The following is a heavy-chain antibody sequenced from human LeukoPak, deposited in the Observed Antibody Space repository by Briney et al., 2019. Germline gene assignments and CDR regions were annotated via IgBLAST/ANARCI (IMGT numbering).Heavy chain of an antibody. CDR3: ARDNSVGDNAWWFDP. Sequence: GASVKVSRKTSGYTFTNYGLSWVRQAPGQGLEWMGLINPTGGSTGYAQKFQGRVTMTRDMSTSTDYMELSSLRSEDTAIYYCARDNSVGDNAWWFDPWGQGTLVTVSS. CDR2: INPTGGST. V-gene: IGHV1-46*01. CDR1: GYTFTNYG. J-gene: IGHJ5*02. D-gene: IGHD1-26*01.